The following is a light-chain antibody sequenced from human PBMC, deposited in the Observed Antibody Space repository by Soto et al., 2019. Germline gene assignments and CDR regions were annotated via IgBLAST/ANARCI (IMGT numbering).Light chain of an antibody. CDR3: QQYGSSPYT. CDR1: KSVSSSY. CDR2: GAS. J-gene: IGKJ2*01. V-gene: IGKV3-20*01. Sequence: EIVLTQSPGTLSLSPGERATLSCMASKSVSSSYLAWYQQKPGQAPRLLIYGASSRATGIPDRFSGSGSETDFTLTISRLEPEDFAVYYCQQYGSSPYTFGQGTKLEIK.